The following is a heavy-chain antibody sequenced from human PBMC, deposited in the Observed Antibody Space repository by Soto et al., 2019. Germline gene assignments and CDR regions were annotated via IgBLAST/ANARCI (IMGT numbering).Heavy chain of an antibody. Sequence: SQTLSLTCAISGDSVSSNHATWDWIRQSPSRGLEWLGRTYYRSKWYYDYALSVKSRITINPDTSNNQLSLRLSSVTAADTAVYYCARLNGYCVSTGCHGYYGMDVWGQGTTVTVSS. D-gene: IGHD2-2*03. CDR2: TYYRSKWYY. J-gene: IGHJ6*02. CDR3: ARLNGYCVSTGCHGYYGMDV. V-gene: IGHV6-1*01. CDR1: GDSVSSNHAT.